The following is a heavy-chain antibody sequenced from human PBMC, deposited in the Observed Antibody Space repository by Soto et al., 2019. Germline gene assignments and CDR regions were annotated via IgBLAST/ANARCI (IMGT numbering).Heavy chain of an antibody. J-gene: IGHJ4*02. CDR3: ATLIYGDYYFDY. CDR2: IYHSGST. CDR1: GGSISSSNW. D-gene: IGHD4-17*01. V-gene: IGHV4-4*02. Sequence: SETLSLTCAVAGGSISSSNWWSWLRQPPGKGLEWIGEIYHSGSTNYNPSLKSRVTISVDKSKNQFSLKLSSVTAADTAVYYCATLIYGDYYFDYWGQGTLVTVSS.